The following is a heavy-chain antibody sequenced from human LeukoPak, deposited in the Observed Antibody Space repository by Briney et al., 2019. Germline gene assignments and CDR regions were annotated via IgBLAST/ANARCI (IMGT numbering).Heavy chain of an antibody. J-gene: IGHJ4*02. Sequence: GGSLRLSCAASGFTVSSNYMSWVRQAPGKGLEWVSVIYSDGITYYADSVKGRFTISRDNSKNTLYLQMNSLRAEDTAVYYCARESDRHHDLWSGYLALDYWGQGTRVTVSS. D-gene: IGHD3-3*01. CDR1: GFTVSSNY. V-gene: IGHV3-66*01. CDR2: IYSDGIT. CDR3: ARESDRHHDLWSGYLALDY.